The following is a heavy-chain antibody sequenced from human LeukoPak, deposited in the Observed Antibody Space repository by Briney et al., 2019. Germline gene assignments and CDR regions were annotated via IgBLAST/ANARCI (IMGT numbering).Heavy chain of an antibody. CDR1: GYTFTSYG. Sequence: ASVKVSCKASGYTFTSYGISWVRQAPGQGLEWMGWISAYNGNTNYAQKLQGRVTMTTDTSTSTAYMELRSLRSDDTAVYYCARDECGAYSSSWYCLYFDYWGQGTLVTVSS. CDR2: ISAYNGNT. D-gene: IGHD6-13*01. J-gene: IGHJ4*02. V-gene: IGHV1-18*01. CDR3: ARDECGAYSSSWYCLYFDY.